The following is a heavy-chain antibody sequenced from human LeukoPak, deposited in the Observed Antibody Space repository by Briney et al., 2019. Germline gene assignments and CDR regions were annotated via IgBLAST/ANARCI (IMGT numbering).Heavy chain of an antibody. V-gene: IGHV1-8*01. CDR2: MNPNSGNT. Sequence: ASVKVSCKASGYTFTSYDINWVRQATGQGLEWMGWMNPNSGNTGYAQKFRGRVTMTRNTFISTAYMELSSLRSEDTAVYYCARAATFLEWFNWFDPWGQGTLVTVSS. CDR3: ARAATFLEWFNWFDP. J-gene: IGHJ5*02. CDR1: GYTFTSYD. D-gene: IGHD3-3*02.